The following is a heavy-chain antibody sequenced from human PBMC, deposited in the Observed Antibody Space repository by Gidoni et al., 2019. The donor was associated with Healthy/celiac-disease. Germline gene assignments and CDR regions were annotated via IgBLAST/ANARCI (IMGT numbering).Heavy chain of an antibody. V-gene: IGHV5-51*01. J-gene: IGHJ4*02. CDR3: ARLSGSYFVGTYDY. Sequence: EVQLVQSGAEVKKHGEAMKLAGKGPGDSFTSYWIGWVRQMPGKGLEWLGIISPGASDTSYTPSFQGQVTISADKSISTAYLQWSSLKASDTAMYYCARLSGSYFVGTYDYWGQGTLVTVSS. CDR1: GDSFTSYW. D-gene: IGHD1-26*01. CDR2: ISPGASDT.